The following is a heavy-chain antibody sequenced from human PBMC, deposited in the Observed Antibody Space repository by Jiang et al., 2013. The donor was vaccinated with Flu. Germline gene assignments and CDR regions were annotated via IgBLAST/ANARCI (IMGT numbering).Heavy chain of an antibody. CDR1: GDSISSGAYY. Sequence: GPGLVKPSQTLSLTCTVSGDSISSGAYYWTWVRQHPGRGLEWIALISYTGTSYHNPSLKSRLTISLDTSKNQFSLRLSSVTAADTAVYYCAGDVNCNTTSCSFDRAYGFDVWGQGTAVTV. V-gene: IGHV4-31*03. J-gene: IGHJ6*02. D-gene: IGHD2-2*01. CDR2: ISYTGTS. CDR3: AGDVNCNTTSCSFDRAYGFDV.